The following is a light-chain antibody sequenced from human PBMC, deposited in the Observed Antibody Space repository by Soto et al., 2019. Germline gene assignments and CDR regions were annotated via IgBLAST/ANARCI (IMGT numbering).Light chain of an antibody. V-gene: IGKV1-39*01. CDR1: QTIANY. CDR2: DAS. CDR3: QQYTDYLWT. Sequence: DIQMTQSPSSLSASMGDRVTITCRASQTIANYLNWYQVKPGKAPHLLIYDASTPERGVPPRFRGSGYGTDFTLTISSLQPDDFATYYCQQYTDYLWTFAQGTKV. J-gene: IGKJ1*01.